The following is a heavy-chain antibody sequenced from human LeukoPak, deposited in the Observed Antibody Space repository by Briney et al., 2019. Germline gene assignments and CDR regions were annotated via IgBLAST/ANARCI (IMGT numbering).Heavy chain of an antibody. J-gene: IGHJ4*02. CDR2: ISGSGGHT. Sequence: GGSLRLSCTASGFTFTSYAMTWVRQAPGKGLEWVSGISGSGGHTYNADSVKGRFTISRDNAKNSLYLQMNSLRAEDTAVYYCARDRSDSGFDYWGQGTLVTVSS. V-gene: IGHV3-21*04. CDR1: GFTFTSYA. D-gene: IGHD6-19*01. CDR3: ARDRSDSGFDY.